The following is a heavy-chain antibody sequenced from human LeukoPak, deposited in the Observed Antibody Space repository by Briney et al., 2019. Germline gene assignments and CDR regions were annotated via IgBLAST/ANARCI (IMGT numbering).Heavy chain of an antibody. CDR3: ASLIVVVPAAADYYGMDV. CDR2: IYYSGST. J-gene: IGHJ6*02. V-gene: IGHV4-39*07. D-gene: IGHD2-2*01. Sequence: SETLSLTCTVSGGSISGSSYYWGWIRQPPGKGLEWIGSIYYSGSTNYNPSLKSRVTISVDTSKNQFSLKLSSVTAADTAVYYCASLIVVVPAAADYYGMDVWGQGTTVTVSS. CDR1: GGSISGSSYY.